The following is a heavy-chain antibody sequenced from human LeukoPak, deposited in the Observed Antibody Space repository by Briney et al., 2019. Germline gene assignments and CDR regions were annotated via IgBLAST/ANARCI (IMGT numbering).Heavy chain of an antibody. CDR3: VKDLLCTDASCLTEVSDF. Sequence: RGSLRLSCAASGFTFSTYAMSWVRQTPEKGLEWVSAISGTGDRTYHADSVKGRFTISRDNSQNTLYLQMDSLRDEDTAVYYCVKDLLCTDASCLTEVSDFWGQGTMVTVSS. CDR1: GFTFSTYA. D-gene: IGHD2-8*01. J-gene: IGHJ3*01. V-gene: IGHV3-23*01. CDR2: ISGTGDRT.